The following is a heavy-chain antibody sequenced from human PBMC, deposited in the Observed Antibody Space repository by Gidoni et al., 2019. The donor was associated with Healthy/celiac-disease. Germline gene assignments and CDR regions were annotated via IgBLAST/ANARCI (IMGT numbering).Heavy chain of an antibody. CDR2: INHSGST. CDR3: ARGRIYYGSGSPRYFDL. V-gene: IGHV4-34*01. D-gene: IGHD3-10*01. Sequence: QVQLHQWGAGLLKPSETLSLTCAVYGGSFSGYYWSWIRQPPGKGLEWIGEINHSGSTNYNPSLKSRVTISVDTSKNQFSLKLSSVTAADTAVYYCARGRIYYGSGSPRYFDLWGRGTLVTVSS. CDR1: GGSFSGYY. J-gene: IGHJ2*01.